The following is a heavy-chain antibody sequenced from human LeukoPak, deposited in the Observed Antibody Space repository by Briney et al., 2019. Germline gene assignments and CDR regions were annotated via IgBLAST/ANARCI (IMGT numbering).Heavy chain of an antibody. J-gene: IGHJ3*02. CDR2: IYYSGST. CDR1: GGSISSGDYY. CDR3: ARRGLGYCSSSSCLPYAFDI. D-gene: IGHD2-2*01. V-gene: IGHV4-61*08. Sequence: SETLSLTCTVSGGSISSGDYYWTWIRQPPGKGLECIGYIYYSGSTNYNPSLKSRVTISVDTSKNQFSLKLSSVTAADTAVYYCARRGLGYCSSSSCLPYAFDIWGQGTMVTVSS.